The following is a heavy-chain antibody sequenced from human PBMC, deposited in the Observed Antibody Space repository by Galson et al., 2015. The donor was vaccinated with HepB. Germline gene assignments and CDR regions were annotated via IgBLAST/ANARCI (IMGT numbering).Heavy chain of an antibody. CDR2: IIPIPGVT. D-gene: IGHD3-22*01. V-gene: IGHV1-69*10. CDR3: ARETRPPSMIGAFDI. CDR1: GGIFSSYG. Sequence: SVKVSCKASGGIFSSYGIGWVRQAPGQGLEWMGEIIPIPGVTNYAQKFQGRVTITADKSTSTAYMELSSLRSEDTAIYYCARETRPPSMIGAFDIWGQGTMVTVSS. J-gene: IGHJ3*02.